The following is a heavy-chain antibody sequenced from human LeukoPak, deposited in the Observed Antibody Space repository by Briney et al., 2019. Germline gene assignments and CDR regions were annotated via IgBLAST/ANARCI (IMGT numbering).Heavy chain of an antibody. Sequence: ASVKVSCKASGGTFSSYAISWVRQAPGQGLEWMGGIIPIFGTANYAQKFQGRVTITADKSTSTAYMELNSLRAEDTAVYYCARDDDSSGYYGSPDYWGQGTLVTVSS. CDR1: GGTFSSYA. D-gene: IGHD3-22*01. J-gene: IGHJ4*02. CDR2: IIPIFGTA. CDR3: ARDDDSSGYYGSPDY. V-gene: IGHV1-69*06.